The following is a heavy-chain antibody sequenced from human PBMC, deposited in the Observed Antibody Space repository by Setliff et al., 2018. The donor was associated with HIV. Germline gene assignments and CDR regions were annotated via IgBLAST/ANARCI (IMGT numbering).Heavy chain of an antibody. J-gene: IGHJ4*01. V-gene: IGHV4-61*01. D-gene: IGHD3-3*01. CDR3: ARGRDYTGSWFRPFYPDF. CDR2: IYYSGST. CDR1: GGSLSSGSYY. Sequence: SETLSLTCTVSGGSLSSGSYYWGWIRQPPGKGLEWIGYIYYSGSTNYKSSLKSRVTISVDTSKNQFSLKLTSVTAADTAIYYCARGRDYTGSWFRPFYPDFWGHGNLVTVSS.